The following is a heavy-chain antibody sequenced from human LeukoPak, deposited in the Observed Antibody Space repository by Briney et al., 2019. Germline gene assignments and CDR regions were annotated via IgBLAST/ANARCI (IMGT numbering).Heavy chain of an antibody. D-gene: IGHD3-22*01. CDR2: INHSGST. CDR3: ARKAPYYSDGSGPLGTYYFDY. CDR1: GGSFSGYY. V-gene: IGHV4-34*01. J-gene: IGHJ4*02. Sequence: PSETLSLTCAVYGGSFSGYYWSWIRQPPGKGLEWIGEINHSGSTNYNPSLTSRVTISVDTSKNQFSLKLSSVTAADTAVYYCARKAPYYSDGSGPLGTYYFDYWGQGTLVTVSS.